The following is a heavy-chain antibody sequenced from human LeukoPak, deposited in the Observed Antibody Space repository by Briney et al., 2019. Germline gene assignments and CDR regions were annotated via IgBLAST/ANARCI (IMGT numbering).Heavy chain of an antibody. J-gene: IGHJ6*02. CDR3: AKEGGRSGGYGMDV. D-gene: IGHD2-15*01. CDR2: ISGSGGST. Sequence: GGSLRLSCAASGFTFSSHAMSWVRQAPGKGQEWVSAISGSGGSTYYADSVKGRFTISRDNSKNTLYLQMNSLRAEDTAVYYCAKEGGRSGGYGMDVWGQGTTVIVSS. CDR1: GFTFSSHA. V-gene: IGHV3-23*01.